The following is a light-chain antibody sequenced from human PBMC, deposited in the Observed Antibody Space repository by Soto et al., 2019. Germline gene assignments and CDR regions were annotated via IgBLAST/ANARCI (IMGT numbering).Light chain of an antibody. CDR2: GVS. CDR1: QTVNRNY. V-gene: IGKV3-20*01. CDR3: QQYIDSPRT. Sequence: EIVLTQSPGTLALSLGDGATLSCRASQTVNRNYLAWYHQKPGQPPRLLIYGVSNRATGVPDRFSGGGSGTEFTLTIVRLEPDDFGIDYCQQYIDSPRTFGQGTRVEVK. J-gene: IGKJ1*01.